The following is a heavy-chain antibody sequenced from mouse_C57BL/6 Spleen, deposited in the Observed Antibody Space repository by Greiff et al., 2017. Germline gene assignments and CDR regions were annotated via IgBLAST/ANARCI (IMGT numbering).Heavy chain of an antibody. CDR1: GYTFTSYT. Sequence: VQVVESGAELARPGASVKMSCKASGYTFTSYTMHWVKQRPGQGLEWIGYINPSSGYTKYNQKFKDKATLTADKSSSTAYMQLSSLTSEDSAVYYCASPYGSSYAMDYWGQGTSVTVSS. J-gene: IGHJ4*01. CDR2: INPSSGYT. CDR3: ASPYGSSYAMDY. V-gene: IGHV1-4*01. D-gene: IGHD1-1*01.